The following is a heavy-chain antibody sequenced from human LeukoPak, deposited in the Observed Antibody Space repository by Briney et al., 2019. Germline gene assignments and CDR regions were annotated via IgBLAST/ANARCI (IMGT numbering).Heavy chain of an antibody. CDR3: ARGRFFLEWSGELYDAFDI. D-gene: IGHD3-3*01. V-gene: IGHV1-8*03. Sequence: ASVKVSCKASGYTFTSYDINWVRQATGQGLEWMGWMNPNSGNTGYAQKFQGRVTITRNTSISTAYMELSSLRSEDTAVYYCARGRFFLEWSGELYDAFDIWGQGTMVTVSS. CDR2: MNPNSGNT. CDR1: GYTFTSYD. J-gene: IGHJ3*02.